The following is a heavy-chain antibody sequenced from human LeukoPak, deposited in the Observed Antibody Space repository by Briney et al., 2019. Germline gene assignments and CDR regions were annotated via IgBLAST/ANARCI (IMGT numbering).Heavy chain of an antibody. CDR3: ARQGFLDAFYFDY. D-gene: IGHD3/OR15-3a*01. J-gene: IGHJ4*02. V-gene: IGHV1-18*01. CDR1: GYTFTTYG. CDR2: ISTYNGNT. Sequence: ASVTVSCTASGYTFTTYGISWVRQAPGQGLEWMGWISTYNGNTNYAQKLQGRVTMTTDTSTSTAYMELRSMRSDDTAVYYCARQGFLDAFYFDYWGQGTLVTVSS.